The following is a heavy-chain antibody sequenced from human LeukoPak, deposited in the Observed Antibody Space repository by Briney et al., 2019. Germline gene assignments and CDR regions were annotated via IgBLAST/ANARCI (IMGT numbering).Heavy chain of an antibody. V-gene: IGHV3-15*01. D-gene: IGHD3-22*01. J-gene: IGHJ4*02. CDR3: TTWEMIVVVMES. Sequence: GGSLRLSCAASGFTFSNAWMSWVRQAPGKGLEWVGRIKSKTDGGTTDYAAPVKGRFTISRDDSKNTLYLQMNSLKTEDTAVYYCTTWEMIVVVMESWGQGTLVTVSS. CDR2: IKSKTDGGTT. CDR1: GFTFSNAW.